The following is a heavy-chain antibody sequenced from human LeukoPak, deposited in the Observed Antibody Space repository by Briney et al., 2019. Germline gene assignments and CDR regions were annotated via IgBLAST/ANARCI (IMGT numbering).Heavy chain of an antibody. D-gene: IGHD3-10*01. CDR3: ARDAYYYYGSGSPIRAFDI. J-gene: IGHJ3*02. CDR2: ISAYIGNT. CDR1: GYTFISYS. Sequence: ASVKVSCEASGYTFISYSISWVRQAPGQGLEWMGWISAYIGNTNYAQNFQGRVTMTTDTSTSTAYMELRTLRSDDTALYYCARDAYYYYGSGSPIRAFDIWGQGTMVTVSS. V-gene: IGHV1-18*01.